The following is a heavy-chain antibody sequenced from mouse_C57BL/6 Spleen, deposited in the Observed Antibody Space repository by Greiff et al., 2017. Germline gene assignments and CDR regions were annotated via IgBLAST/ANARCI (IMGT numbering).Heavy chain of an antibody. Sequence: EVQLVESGGGLVKPGGSLKLSCAASGFTFSSYAMSWVRQTPEQRLEWVATISDGGSYTYYPDNVKGRSTISGDNAKNNLYLQLSHLKSEDSAMYYCARAPRDYSWFADWGQGTLVTVSA. V-gene: IGHV5-4*01. CDR3: ARAPRDYSWFAD. CDR2: ISDGGSYT. D-gene: IGHD1-1*01. CDR1: GFTFSSYA. J-gene: IGHJ3*01.